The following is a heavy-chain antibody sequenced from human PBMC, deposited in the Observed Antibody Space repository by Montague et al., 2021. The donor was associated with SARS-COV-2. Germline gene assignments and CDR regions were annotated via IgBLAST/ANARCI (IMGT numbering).Heavy chain of an antibody. CDR1: GGSFSDYK. CDR3: TRGAPGY. Sequence: SETLSLTCAVYGGSFSDYKWTWIRQSPGTGLGWLGKIGISESATTNPSLKIQVPISVDTAKNQFSLKLTPVNVADTAVYFCTRGAPGYWGQGTLVTVSS. J-gene: IGHJ4*02. V-gene: IGHV4-34*01. CDR2: IGISESA.